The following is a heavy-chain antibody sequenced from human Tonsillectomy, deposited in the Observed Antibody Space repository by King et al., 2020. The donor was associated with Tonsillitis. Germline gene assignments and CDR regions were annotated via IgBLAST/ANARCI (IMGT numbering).Heavy chain of an antibody. V-gene: IGHV3-21*01. Sequence: VQLVESGGGLVKPGGSLRLSCAASGFTFSSYTMTWVRQAPGKGLEWVSSISSSGTYIYYADSLKGRFTNSRDNAKNSLYLQMNSLRGDDTAVYYCAGDYNDLWSGYYEGWRQGTLVTVSS. D-gene: IGHD3-3*01. CDR3: AGDYNDLWSGYYEG. J-gene: IGHJ4*02. CDR1: GFTFSSYT. CDR2: ISSSGTYI.